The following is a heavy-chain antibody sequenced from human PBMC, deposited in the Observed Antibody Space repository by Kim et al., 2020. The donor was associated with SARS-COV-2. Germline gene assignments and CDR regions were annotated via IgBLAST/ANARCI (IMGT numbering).Heavy chain of an antibody. CDR3: AGRYTYYYGSGSYDTRDY. J-gene: IGHJ4*02. CDR2: IDPSDSYT. CDR1: GYSFTSYW. D-gene: IGHD3-10*01. Sequence: GESLKISCKGSGYSFTSYWISWVRQMPGKGLEWMGRIDPSDSYTNYSPSFQGHVTISADKSISTAYLQWSSLKASDTAMYYCAGRYTYYYGSGSYDTRDYWGQGTLVTVSS. V-gene: IGHV5-10-1*01.